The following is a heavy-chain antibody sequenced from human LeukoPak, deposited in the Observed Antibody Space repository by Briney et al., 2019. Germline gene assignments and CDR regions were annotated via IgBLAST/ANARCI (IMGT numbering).Heavy chain of an antibody. CDR3: ARGKRSYDFWSGYYQDY. J-gene: IGHJ4*02. V-gene: IGHV3-66*01. CDR1: GFTVSSNY. D-gene: IGHD3-3*01. Sequence: GGSLRLSCAASGFTVSSNYMSWVRQAPGKGLEWVSVIYSGGSTYYADSVKGRFTISRDNAKNSLYLQMNSLRVEDTAVYYCARGKRSYDFWSGYYQDYWGQGTLVTVSS. CDR2: IYSGGST.